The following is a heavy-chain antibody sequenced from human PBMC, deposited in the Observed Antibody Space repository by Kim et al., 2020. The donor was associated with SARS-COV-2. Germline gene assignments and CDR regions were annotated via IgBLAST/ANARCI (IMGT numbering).Heavy chain of an antibody. D-gene: IGHD6-13*01. Sequence: SVKVSCKASGGTFSSYAISWVRQAPGQGLEWMGGIIPIFGTANYAQKFQGRVTITADESTSTAYMELSSLRSEDTAVYYCARGQYSSSWVPYYYYGMDVWGQGTTVTVSS. CDR3: ARGQYSSSWVPYYYYGMDV. CDR1: GGTFSSYA. CDR2: IIPIFGTA. J-gene: IGHJ6*02. V-gene: IGHV1-69*13.